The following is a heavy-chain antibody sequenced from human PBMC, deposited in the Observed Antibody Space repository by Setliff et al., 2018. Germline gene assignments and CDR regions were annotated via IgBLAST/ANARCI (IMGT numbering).Heavy chain of an antibody. CDR3: AHIAGGGNSPRHDY. CDR1: GFSLSTSLVG. CDR2: IYWNDEK. Sequence: PTLVNPTQTLTLTCTFSGFSLSTSLVGVGWIRQPPGKALEWLALIYWNDEKRYSPSLKSRLTITKDTSKNQVVLTMTNMDPVDTATYYCAHIAGGGNSPRHDYWGQGTLDTVSS. D-gene: IGHD2-21*01. V-gene: IGHV2-5*01. J-gene: IGHJ4*02.